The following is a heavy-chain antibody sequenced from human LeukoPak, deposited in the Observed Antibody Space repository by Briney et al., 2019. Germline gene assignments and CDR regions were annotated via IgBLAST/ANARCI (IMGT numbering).Heavy chain of an antibody. J-gene: IGHJ4*02. CDR3: ARAQSNQMATKI. V-gene: IGHV4-39*07. CDR1: GGSISSSRYY. D-gene: IGHD5-24*01. Sequence: SETLSLTCTVSGGSISSSRYYWGWIRQPPGKGLEWIGSIYYRGSTYYNPSLKSRVTISVDTSKNQFSLKLSSVTAADTAVYYCARAQSNQMATKIWGQGTLVTVSS. CDR2: IYYRGST.